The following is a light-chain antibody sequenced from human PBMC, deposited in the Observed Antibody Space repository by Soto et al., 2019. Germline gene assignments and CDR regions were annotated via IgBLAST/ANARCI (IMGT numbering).Light chain of an antibody. CDR2: KAS. CDR3: QQYNSYSLT. Sequence: DIQMTQSPSTLSASVGDRVTITCRASQSISSWLAWYQQKPGRAPKLLIYKASSLESGVPSRFSGSGSGTDFTLTISSLQPDDFAIYYCQQYNSYSLTVGGGTKVDSK. CDR1: QSISSW. J-gene: IGKJ4*01. V-gene: IGKV1-5*03.